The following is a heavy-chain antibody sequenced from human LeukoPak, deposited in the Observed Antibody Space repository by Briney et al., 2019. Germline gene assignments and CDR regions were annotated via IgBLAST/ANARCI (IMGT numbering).Heavy chain of an antibody. Sequence: GGSLRLSCGASGFTFSDYYMSWIRQAPGKGLEWVSYISSSGSTIYYADSVKGRFTISRDNAKNSLFLQMNSLRAEDTAVYYCARGRSGSYYKDVDVWGKGTTVTVSS. CDR1: GFTFSDYY. V-gene: IGHV3-11*04. CDR3: ARGRSGSYYKDVDV. J-gene: IGHJ6*04. D-gene: IGHD3-10*01. CDR2: ISSSGSTI.